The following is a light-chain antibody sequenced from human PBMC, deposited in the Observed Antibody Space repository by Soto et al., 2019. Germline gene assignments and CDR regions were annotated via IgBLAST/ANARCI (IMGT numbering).Light chain of an antibody. CDR2: HAS. CDR3: QQYDKWPLT. Sequence: EIVMTQSPATLSVSPGERATLSCRASQSFSSNLAWYQQKPGQAPRLLIYHASTRATGIPARFSGSGSGTEFTLTISSLQSEDFAVYYCQQYDKWPLTFGGGTKVEIK. CDR1: QSFSSN. V-gene: IGKV3-15*01. J-gene: IGKJ4*01.